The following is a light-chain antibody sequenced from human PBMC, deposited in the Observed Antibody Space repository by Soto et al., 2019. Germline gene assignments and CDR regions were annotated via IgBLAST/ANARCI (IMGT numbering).Light chain of an antibody. CDR3: QQRSDWPPSLT. Sequence: EIWLTQSPATLSLCPAEISTLSGGSSQSFLTSLAWYQQNPGQAPRLLIYAASNRATGIPARFSGSGSGTDFTLTISSLEPEDSAVYYCQQRSDWPPSLTFGGGTKVDIK. CDR1: QSFLTS. J-gene: IGKJ4*01. CDR2: AAS. V-gene: IGKV3-11*01.